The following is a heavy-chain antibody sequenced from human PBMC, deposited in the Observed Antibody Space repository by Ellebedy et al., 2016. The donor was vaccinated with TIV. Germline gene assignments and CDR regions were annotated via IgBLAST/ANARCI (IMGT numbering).Heavy chain of an antibody. D-gene: IGHD6-6*01. CDR1: GFTFSSYG. Sequence: GGSLRLSCAASGFTFSSYGMHWVRQAPGKGLEWVAIISYDGSNKYYADSVKGRFTISRDNSKNTLYLQMNSLRAKDTAVYYCARDSSSSPGWGYWGQGTLVTVSS. V-gene: IGHV3-30*03. CDR2: ISYDGSNK. CDR3: ARDSSSSPGWGY. J-gene: IGHJ4*02.